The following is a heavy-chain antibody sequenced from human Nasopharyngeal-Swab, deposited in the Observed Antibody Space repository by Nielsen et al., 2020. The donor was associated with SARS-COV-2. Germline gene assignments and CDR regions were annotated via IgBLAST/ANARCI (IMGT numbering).Heavy chain of an antibody. Sequence: SATLSLTCAVSGGSISSDGYSWSWIRQPPGKGLEWIGYIYPSGSTHYNPSLKSRVTISIDTSKNHFSLKMSSVTAADSAVYYCARGDYGDLYWYFGLWGRGTLVTVSS. V-gene: IGHV4-30-2*01. CDR2: IYPSGST. CDR1: GGSISSDGYS. J-gene: IGHJ2*01. D-gene: IGHD4-17*01. CDR3: ARGDYGDLYWYFGL.